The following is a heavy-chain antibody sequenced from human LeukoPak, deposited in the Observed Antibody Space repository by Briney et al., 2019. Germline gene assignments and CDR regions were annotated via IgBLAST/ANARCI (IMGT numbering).Heavy chain of an antibody. CDR3: ARDSDGWYWAFDF. V-gene: IGHV1-3*01. CDR1: GYTFTSYG. Sequence: ASVKVSCKTSGYTFTSYGMHWVRQAPGQSLEWMGWINGGNGNTKYSEKFQGRVTIIRDTSASTAYMELSSLRSEDTAVYYCARDSDGWYWAFDFWGQGTPVTVSS. D-gene: IGHD6-19*01. J-gene: IGHJ4*02. CDR2: INGGNGNT.